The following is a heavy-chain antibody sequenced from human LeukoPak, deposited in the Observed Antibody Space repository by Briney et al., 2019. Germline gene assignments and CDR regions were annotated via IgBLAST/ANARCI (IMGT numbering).Heavy chain of an antibody. CDR3: ARKRVYRSSWSDP. D-gene: IGHD6-13*01. CDR1: GFTFSSYS. CDR2: ISSSSSYI. J-gene: IGHJ5*02. Sequence: GGSLRLSCAASGFTFSSYSMNWVRQAPGKGLEWVSSISSSSSYIYYADSVKGRFTISRDNAKNSLYLQMDSLRAEDTAVYYCARKRVYRSSWSDPWSQGTLVTVSS. V-gene: IGHV3-21*01.